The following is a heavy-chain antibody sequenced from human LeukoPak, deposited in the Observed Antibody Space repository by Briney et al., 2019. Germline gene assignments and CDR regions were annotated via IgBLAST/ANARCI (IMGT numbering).Heavy chain of an antibody. CDR3: ARDSYHYDFWSGYPPDAFDI. Sequence: SETLSLTCTVSGGSISSGSYYWSWIRQPAGKGLEWIGRIYTSGSTNYNPSLKSRVTISVDTSKNQFSLKLSSVTAADTAVYYCARDSYHYDFWSGYPPDAFDIWGQGTMVTVSS. D-gene: IGHD3-3*01. J-gene: IGHJ3*02. V-gene: IGHV4-61*02. CDR2: IYTSGST. CDR1: GGSISSGSYY.